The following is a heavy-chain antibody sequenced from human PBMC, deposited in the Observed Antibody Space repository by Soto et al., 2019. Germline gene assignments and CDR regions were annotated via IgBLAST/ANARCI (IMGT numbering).Heavy chain of an antibody. Sequence: GGSLRLSCAASGFTFSSYWMHWVRQAPGKGLVWVSRINSDGSSTGYADSVKGRFTISRDNAKNTLYLQMNSLRAEDTAVYYCARDSEYYDFWSGYLGKGYYYGMDVWGQGTTVTVSS. J-gene: IGHJ6*02. CDR1: GFTFSSYW. D-gene: IGHD3-3*01. CDR3: ARDSEYYDFWSGYLGKGYYYGMDV. CDR2: INSDGSST. V-gene: IGHV3-74*01.